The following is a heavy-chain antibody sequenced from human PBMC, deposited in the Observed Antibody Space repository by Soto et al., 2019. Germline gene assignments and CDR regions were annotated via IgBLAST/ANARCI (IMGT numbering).Heavy chain of an antibody. CDR3: AKGFVATIRPNWFDP. J-gene: IGHJ5*02. D-gene: IGHD5-12*01. Sequence: EVQLLESGGGLVQPGGSLRLSCAASGFTFSSYAMSWVHQAPGKGLEWVSAISGSGGSTYYADSVKGRFTISRDNSKNTLYLQMNSLRAEDTAVYYCAKGFVATIRPNWFDPWGQGTLVTVSS. CDR2: ISGSGGST. V-gene: IGHV3-23*01. CDR1: GFTFSSYA.